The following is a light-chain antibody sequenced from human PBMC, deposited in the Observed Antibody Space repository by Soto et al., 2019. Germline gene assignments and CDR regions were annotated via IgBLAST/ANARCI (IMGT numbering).Light chain of an antibody. CDR1: QSVSSY. CDR2: DAS. Sequence: EIVLTQSPATLSSYQGARANLSCRASQSVSSYLAWYQQKPGKAPRLLIYDASNRATGIPARFSGSGSGTDFTLTISGLEPEDFAVYYCQQRSNWPRTFGGGTKVEIK. CDR3: QQRSNWPRT. V-gene: IGKV3-11*01. J-gene: IGKJ4*01.